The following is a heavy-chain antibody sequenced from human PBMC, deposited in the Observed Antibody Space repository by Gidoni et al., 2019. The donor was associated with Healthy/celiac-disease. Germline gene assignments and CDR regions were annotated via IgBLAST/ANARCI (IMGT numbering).Heavy chain of an antibody. V-gene: IGHV2-70*04. CDR2: IDWDDDK. J-gene: IGHJ2*01. D-gene: IGHD4-4*01. CDR3: ARILPTPPHTDWYFDL. CDR1: GFSLSTSGMR. Sequence: QVTLKESGPALVKPTQTLTLTCTFSGFSLSTSGMRVSWIRQPPGKALEWLARIDWDDDKFYSTSLQTRLTLSKDPSKNQVVLTMTNMDPVDTATYYCARILPTPPHTDWYFDLWGRGTLVTVSS.